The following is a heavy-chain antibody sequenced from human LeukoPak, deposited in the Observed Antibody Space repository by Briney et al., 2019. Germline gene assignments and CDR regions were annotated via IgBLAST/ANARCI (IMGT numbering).Heavy chain of an antibody. V-gene: IGHV1-18*01. CDR3: AMSSGWDYYYYYGMDV. D-gene: IGHD6-19*01. CDR2: ISAYNGNT. J-gene: IGHJ6*02. CDR1: GYTLTSYG. Sequence: ASVKVSCKASGYTLTSYGISWVRQAPGQGLEWMGWISAYNGNTNYAQKLQGRVTMTTDTSTSTAYMELRSLRSDDTAVYYCAMSSGWDYYYYYGMDVWGQGTTVTVSS.